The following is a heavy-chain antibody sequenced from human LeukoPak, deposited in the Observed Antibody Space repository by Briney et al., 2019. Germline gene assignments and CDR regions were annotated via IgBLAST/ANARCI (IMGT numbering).Heavy chain of an antibody. CDR3: ARDDYYDSRLDY. D-gene: IGHD3-22*01. J-gene: IGHJ4*02. V-gene: IGHV3-30-3*01. CDR1: GFTFSSYT. CDR2: ISYDGSRK. Sequence: GRSLRLSCAVSGFTFSSYTMHWVRQAPGKGLEWVAFISYDGSRKYYADSVKGRFTISRDNSKNTLYLQMNSLRGEDTAVYYCARDDYYDSRLDYWGQGTLVTVSS.